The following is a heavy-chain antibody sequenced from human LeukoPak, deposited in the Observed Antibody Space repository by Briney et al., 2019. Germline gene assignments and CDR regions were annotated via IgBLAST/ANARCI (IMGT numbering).Heavy chain of an antibody. CDR2: MNPNSANT. D-gene: IGHD2/OR15-2a*01. Sequence: ASVKVSCKASGYTFTSYDINWVRPATGQGVEWMGWMNPNSANTGYTQKFQGRVTMTRNTSISTADMELSSLRSEDTAVYYCERDGASWRASLITFYYDAMDVWGQGTTVTVSS. V-gene: IGHV1-8*01. CDR3: ERDGASWRASLITFYYDAMDV. J-gene: IGHJ6*02. CDR1: GYTFTSYD.